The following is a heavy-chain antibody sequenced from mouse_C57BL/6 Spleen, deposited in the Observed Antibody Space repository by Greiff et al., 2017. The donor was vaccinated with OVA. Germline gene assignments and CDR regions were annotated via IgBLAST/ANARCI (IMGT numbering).Heavy chain of an antibody. CDR2: IDPEDGET. D-gene: IGHD1-1*01. J-gene: IGHJ1*03. V-gene: IGHV14-2*01. Sequence: EVKLQESGAELVKPGASVKLSCTASGFNIKDYYMHWVKQRTEQGLEWIGRIDPEDGETKYAPKFQGKATITADTSSNTAYLQLSSLTSEDTAVYYCAHYYGSSYGYFDVWGTGTTVTVSS. CDR3: AHYYGSSYGYFDV. CDR1: GFNIKDYY.